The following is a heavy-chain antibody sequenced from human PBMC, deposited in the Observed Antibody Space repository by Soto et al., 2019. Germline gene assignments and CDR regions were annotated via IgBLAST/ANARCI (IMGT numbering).Heavy chain of an antibody. J-gene: IGHJ4*02. CDR3: AKDQWVVAATNFDY. Sequence: EVQLVESGGGLVQPGRSLRLSCAASGFTFDEYAMHWVRQAPGKGLEWVSGISWSSGSIGYADSVKGRFTISRDNAKNSLYLQLNSLRAEDTALYYCAKDQWVVAATNFDYWGQGTLVTVSS. CDR2: ISWSSGSI. CDR1: GFTFDEYA. D-gene: IGHD2-15*01. V-gene: IGHV3-9*01.